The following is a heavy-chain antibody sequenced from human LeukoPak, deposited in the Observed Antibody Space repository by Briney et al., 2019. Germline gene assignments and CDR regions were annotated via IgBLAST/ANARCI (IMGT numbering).Heavy chain of an antibody. V-gene: IGHV1-18*01. CDR3: ARGYSSSWSVAFDI. D-gene: IGHD6-13*01. J-gene: IGHJ3*02. Sequence: GASVRVSCKASGYTFTSYGISWVRQAPGQGLEWMGWISAYNGNTNYAQKLQGRVTMTTDTSTSTAYMELRSLRSDDTAVYYCARGYSSSWSVAFDIWGQGTMVTVSS. CDR2: ISAYNGNT. CDR1: GYTFTSYG.